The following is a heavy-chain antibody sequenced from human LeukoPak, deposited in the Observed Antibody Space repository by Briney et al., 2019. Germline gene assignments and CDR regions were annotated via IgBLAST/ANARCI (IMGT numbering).Heavy chain of an antibody. CDR2: IYHSGST. J-gene: IGHJ4*02. Sequence: SETLSLTCAVSGGSISSNNWWNWVRQPPGKGLEWIGEIYHSGSTNYNPSLKSRVTMSVGKSNNQFSLKLTSVTAADTAVYYCAKDIGSSTPRDYWGQGTLVTVSS. CDR1: GGSISSNNW. V-gene: IGHV4-4*02. CDR3: AKDIGSSTPRDY. D-gene: IGHD6-13*01.